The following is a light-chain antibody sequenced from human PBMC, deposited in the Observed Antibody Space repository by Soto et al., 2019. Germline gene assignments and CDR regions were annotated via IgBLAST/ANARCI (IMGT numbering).Light chain of an antibody. Sequence: DIQMTQSPSPLSSSVGDRVTITCRASRDISNSLAWYQQTPGKAPKLLLRGASSLHRGVPSRFSGGGAGTEFTLTISSLQPEDFATYYCQQTSAFPRTFGQGTKVDIK. V-gene: IGKV1-12*01. CDR1: RDISNS. CDR3: QQTSAFPRT. CDR2: GAS. J-gene: IGKJ1*01.